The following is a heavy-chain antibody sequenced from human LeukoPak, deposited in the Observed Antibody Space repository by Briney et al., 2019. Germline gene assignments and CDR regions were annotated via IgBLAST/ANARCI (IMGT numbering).Heavy chain of an antibody. CDR2: INPSGGST. CDR1: GYTFTSYY. CDR3: ARATLSDYYFNY. J-gene: IGHJ4*02. V-gene: IGHV1-46*01. Sequence: GASVKDSCKASGYTFTSYYMHWVRQAPGQGLEWMGIINPSGGSTSYAQKFQGRVTMTRDTSTNTVYMELSSLRSEDTAVYFCARATLSDYYFNYWGQGTLVTVSS.